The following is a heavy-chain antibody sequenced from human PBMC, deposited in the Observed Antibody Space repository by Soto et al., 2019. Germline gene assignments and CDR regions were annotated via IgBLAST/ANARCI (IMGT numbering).Heavy chain of an antibody. J-gene: IGHJ6*02. Sequence: PGESLKISCKGSGYSFTSYWIGWVRQMPGKGLEWMGIIYPGDSDTRYSPSFQGQVTISADKSISTAYLQWSSLKASDTAMYYCARQGWSGYIDYGMDVWGQGTTVTVSS. CDR3: ARQGWSGYIDYGMDV. D-gene: IGHD3-3*01. CDR2: IYPGDSDT. V-gene: IGHV5-51*01. CDR1: GYSFTSYW.